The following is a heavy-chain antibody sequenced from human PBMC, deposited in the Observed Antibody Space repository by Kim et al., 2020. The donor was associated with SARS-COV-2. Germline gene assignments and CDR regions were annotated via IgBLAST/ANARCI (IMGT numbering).Heavy chain of an antibody. CDR2: ISYSGNT. CDR1: GGSISSYS. J-gene: IGHJ6*02. Sequence: SETLSLTCTVSGGSISSYSWNWIRQPPGKGLEWIVDISYSGNTNYNPSLKSRVTISIDTSKNQFSLKLSSVTAADTAVYYCARRGGMDVWGQGTTVTVSS. CDR3: ARRGGMDV. V-gene: IGHV4-59*08.